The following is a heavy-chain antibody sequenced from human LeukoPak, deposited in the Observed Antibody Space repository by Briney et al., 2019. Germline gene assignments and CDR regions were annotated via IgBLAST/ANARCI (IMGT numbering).Heavy chain of an antibody. J-gene: IGHJ4*02. D-gene: IGHD2-21*02. CDR3: ARGFVLGAAKNYFDY. CDR1: GFTFSSDA. Sequence: PGGSLRLSCIGTGFTFSSDAMGWVRQAPGKGLEWVAVISYDGTNKYYADSVKGRFTISRDNSKNTLSLQMNSLRAEDTALYYCARGFVLGAAKNYFDYWGQGALVTVSS. CDR2: ISYDGTNK. V-gene: IGHV3-30-3*01.